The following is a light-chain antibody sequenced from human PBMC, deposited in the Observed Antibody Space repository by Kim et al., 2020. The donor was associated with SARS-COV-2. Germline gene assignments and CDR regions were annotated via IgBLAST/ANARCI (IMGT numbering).Light chain of an antibody. CDR2: SIH. Sequence: GQRMTISCSGGSSNIGSNSVYWYKQSPGTSPKLLIYSIHQRPSGVPDRFSGSKSGTSASLAISGLRSEDEADFYCAAWDDRLSGPVFGGGTQLTVL. CDR1: SSNIGSNS. CDR3: AAWDDRLSGPV. V-gene: IGLV1-47*02. J-gene: IGLJ3*02.